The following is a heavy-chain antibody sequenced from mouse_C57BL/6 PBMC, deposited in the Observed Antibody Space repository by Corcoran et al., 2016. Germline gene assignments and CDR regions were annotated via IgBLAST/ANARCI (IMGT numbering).Heavy chain of an antibody. J-gene: IGHJ4*01. CDR2: ISYDGSN. CDR3: RRVGYDSGSSYDHCYAMNY. V-gene: IGHV3-6*01. Sequence: DVQLQESGPGLVKPSQSLSLTCSVTGYSITSGYYWNWIRQFPGNKQEWMGYISYDGSNNYNPSIKNRISITRDTSKNQFCLKFNSVTTEDTATCYFRRVGYDSGSSYDHCYAMNYWGEGTSVTVSS. CDR1: GYSITSGYY. D-gene: IGHD1-1*01.